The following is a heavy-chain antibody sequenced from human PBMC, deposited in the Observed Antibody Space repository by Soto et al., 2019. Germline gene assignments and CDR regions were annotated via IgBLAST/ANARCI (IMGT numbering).Heavy chain of an antibody. CDR2: IYYSGST. J-gene: IGHJ5*01. V-gene: IGHV4-30-4*01. CDR3: ASAGNDYLQNWFDS. Sequence: TSEAQSLTCTVSGFSISSGDYYWFWLRHPPGKGLEWIGYIYYSGSTYYNPSLKSRVTISVDTSKNQFSLKLSSVTAADTAVYYCASAGNDYLQNWFDSPGQGTLVTVSS. D-gene: IGHD4-17*01. CDR1: GFSISSGDYY.